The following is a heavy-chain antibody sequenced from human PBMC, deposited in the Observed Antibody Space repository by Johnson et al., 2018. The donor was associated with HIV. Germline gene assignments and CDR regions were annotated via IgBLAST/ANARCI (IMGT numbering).Heavy chain of an antibody. D-gene: IGHD6-19*01. CDR1: GFTFSNYG. CDR3: AKDRSTGWYQAFDI. Sequence: QVQLVESGGGVVQPGRSLRLSCVASGFTFSNYGMHWVRQAPGKGLEWVALVWYEGGNKYYADSVKGRFTIFRDKSENTLYLQMNSLRAEDTALYYCAKDRSTGWYQAFDIWGQGTMVTVSS. CDR2: VWYEGGNK. V-gene: IGHV3-33*03. J-gene: IGHJ3*02.